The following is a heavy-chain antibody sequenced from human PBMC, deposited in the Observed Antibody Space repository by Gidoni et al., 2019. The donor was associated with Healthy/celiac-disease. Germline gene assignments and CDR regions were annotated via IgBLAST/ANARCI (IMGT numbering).Heavy chain of an antibody. J-gene: IGHJ5*02. CDR2: INHSGSR. CDR3: ARSWWRLAAGKSGGGGRRTGFGFDP. CDR1: GGSFSGYY. V-gene: IGHV4-34*01. Sequence: QVQLQQWGAGLLKPSETLSLTCAVYGGSFSGYYWSWIRHPPGKGLEWIGEINHSGSRNYNPSLKSRVTIALETSKSLCSLTLSSVTAADSAVYYCARSWWRLAAGKSGGGGRRTGFGFDPWGQGTLVTVSS. D-gene: IGHD6-13*01.